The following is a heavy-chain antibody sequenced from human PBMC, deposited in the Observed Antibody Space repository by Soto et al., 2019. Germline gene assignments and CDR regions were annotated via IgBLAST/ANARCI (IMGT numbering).Heavy chain of an antibody. CDR1: GDSVSSSSAA. D-gene: IGHD1-7*01. J-gene: IGHJ4*02. V-gene: IGHV6-1*01. CDR2: TYYRSKWYN. Sequence: QVQLQQSRPGLVKPSQTLSLTCAISGDSVSSSSAAWNWIRQSPSRGLEWLGRTYYRSKWYNDYAVSCESRITLLPDTSTNQFSLQLNFVTPEDTAMYYCARDGWHYVQGGFDYWGQGALVTVSS. CDR3: ARDGWHYVQGGFDY.